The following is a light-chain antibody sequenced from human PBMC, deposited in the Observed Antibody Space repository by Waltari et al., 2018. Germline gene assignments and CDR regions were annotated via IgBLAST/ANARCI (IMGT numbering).Light chain of an antibody. J-gene: IGLJ1*01. Sequence: SSGLTQPPSVSVSTGQTATITCSGSKLGNTFASWYQQRPGQSPVLVIYQDKKRPSGIPERFPGSNSGYTATLTISGALPMDEADYYFLAWDFSTAWTFGTGTRVTVL. CDR2: QDK. CDR1: KLGNTF. V-gene: IGLV3-1*01. CDR3: LAWDFSTAWT.